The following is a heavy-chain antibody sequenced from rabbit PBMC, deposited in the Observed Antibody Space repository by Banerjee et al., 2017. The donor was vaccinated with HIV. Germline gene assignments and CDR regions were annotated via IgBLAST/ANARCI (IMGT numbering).Heavy chain of an antibody. V-gene: IGHV1S43*01. CDR3: ARRDYGSSTYYDL. CDR2: IYTSIGST. D-gene: IGHD8-1*01. J-gene: IGHJ4*01. CDR1: GIDFSSNYR. Sequence: QQQLEESGGGLVKPGGTLTLTCKASGIDFSSNYRMCWVRQAPGKGLELIAWIYTSIGSTYYASWVNGRFTISLDNAQNTVFLQMTSLTAADTATYFCARRDYGSSTYYDLWGQGTLVTVS.